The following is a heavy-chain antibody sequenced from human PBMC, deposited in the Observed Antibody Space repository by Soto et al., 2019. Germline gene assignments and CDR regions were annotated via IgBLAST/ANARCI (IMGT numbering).Heavy chain of an antibody. V-gene: IGHV1-18*04. CDR1: GYTFTSYG. CDR2: ISAYNGNT. CDR3: ARGLPPRAGEQWLVPFDP. Sequence: EASVKVSCKASGYTFTSYGISWVRQAPGQGLEWMGWISAYNGNTNYAQKLQGRVTMTTDTSTSTAYMELRSLRSDDTAVYYCARGLPPRAGEQWLVPFDPWGQGTLVTVSS. D-gene: IGHD6-19*01. J-gene: IGHJ5*02.